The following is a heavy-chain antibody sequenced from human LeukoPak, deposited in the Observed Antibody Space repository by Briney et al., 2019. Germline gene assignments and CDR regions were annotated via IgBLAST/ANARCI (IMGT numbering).Heavy chain of an antibody. CDR1: GYSISSGYY. CDR3: ARQATAFDY. CDR2: IYHSGST. Sequence: PSETLSLTCAVSGYSISSGYYWGWIRQPPGKGLEWIGSIYHSGSTYYNPSLKSRVTISVDTSKNQFSLKLSSVTAADTAAYYCARQATAFDYWGQGTLVTVSS. V-gene: IGHV4-38-2*01. J-gene: IGHJ4*02.